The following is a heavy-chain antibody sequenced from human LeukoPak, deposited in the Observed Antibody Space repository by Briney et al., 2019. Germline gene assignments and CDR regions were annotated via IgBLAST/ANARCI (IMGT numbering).Heavy chain of an antibody. CDR1: GGSISSHY. CDR3: TRHMSYYYGMDV. J-gene: IGHJ6*02. V-gene: IGHV4-59*08. Sequence: PSETLSLTCTVSGGSISSHYWSWIRQPPGKGLEWIGYIYYSGTTNYNPSLKSRVTISVDTSKNQFSLKLSSVTAADTAVYFCTRHMSYYYGMDVWGQGTTVTVSS. D-gene: IGHD3-10*02. CDR2: IYYSGTT.